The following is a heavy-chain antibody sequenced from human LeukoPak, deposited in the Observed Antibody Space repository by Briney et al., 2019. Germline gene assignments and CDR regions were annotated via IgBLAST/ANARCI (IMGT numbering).Heavy chain of an antibody. Sequence: GGSLRLSCAASGFTFSSYAMSWVRQAPGKGLEWVSAISGSGGSTYYADSVKGRFTISRDNSMNTLYLQVNSLRAEDTAVYYCAKGPAPYCSGGTCYSPYWYFDLWGRGTLVTVSS. CDR2: ISGSGGST. V-gene: IGHV3-23*01. D-gene: IGHD2-15*01. J-gene: IGHJ2*01. CDR3: AKGPAPYCSGGTCYSPYWYFDL. CDR1: GFTFSSYA.